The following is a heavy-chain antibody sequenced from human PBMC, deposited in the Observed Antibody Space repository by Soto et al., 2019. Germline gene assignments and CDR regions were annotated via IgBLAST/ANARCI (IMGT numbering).Heavy chain of an antibody. CDR3: ALGSIAARPDLGYYYYGMDV. Sequence: QVQLVQSGAEVKKPGSSVKVSCKASGGTFSSYAISWVRQAPGQGLEWMGGIIPIFGTANYAQKFQGRVTITADESTSTAYMELSSLRSEDTAVYYCALGSIAARPDLGYYYYGMDVWGQGTTVTVSS. V-gene: IGHV1-69*01. J-gene: IGHJ6*02. CDR1: GGTFSSYA. CDR2: IIPIFGTA. D-gene: IGHD6-6*01.